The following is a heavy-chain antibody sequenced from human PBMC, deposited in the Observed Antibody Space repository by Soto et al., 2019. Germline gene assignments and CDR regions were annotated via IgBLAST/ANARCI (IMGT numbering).Heavy chain of an antibody. J-gene: IGHJ4*02. CDR1: GFTFSSYA. CDR3: AKGPSIPYCSSTSCHPFDY. CDR2: ISGSGGST. D-gene: IGHD2-2*01. Sequence: VQLLESGGGLVQPGGSLRLSCAASGFTFSSYAMSWVRQAPGKGLEWVSAISGSGGSTYYADSVKGRFTISRDNSKNTLYLQMNSLRAEDTAVYYCAKGPSIPYCSSTSCHPFDYWGQGTLVTVSS. V-gene: IGHV3-23*01.